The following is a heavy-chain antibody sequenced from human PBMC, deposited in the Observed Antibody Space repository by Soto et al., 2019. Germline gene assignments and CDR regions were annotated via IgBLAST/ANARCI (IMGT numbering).Heavy chain of an antibody. CDR2: IRATGGQT. Sequence: EVQLLESGGGVVQPGGSLRLSCAASGFTVRNFVMSWVRQAPGKGLEWVSAIRATGGQTFYAGSVKGRFTISRDNSKNMLYLQIDSLRDEDTALYFCAQDRGWGVVSPSHDSWGQGTLVTVSS. D-gene: IGHD2-21*01. CDR1: GFTVRNFV. J-gene: IGHJ4*02. V-gene: IGHV3-23*01. CDR3: AQDRGWGVVSPSHDS.